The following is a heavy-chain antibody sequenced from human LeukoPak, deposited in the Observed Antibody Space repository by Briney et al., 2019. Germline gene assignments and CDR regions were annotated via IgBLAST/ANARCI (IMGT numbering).Heavy chain of an antibody. D-gene: IGHD6-19*01. CDR3: ARRYSSGWYHWDY. Sequence: KPSETLSLTCTVSGGSISSSSYYWGWIRQPPGKGLEWIGSIYYSGSTYYNPSLKSRVTISVDTSKNQFSLKLSSVTAADTAVYYCARRYSSGWYHWDYWGQGTLVTVSS. J-gene: IGHJ4*02. CDR2: IYYSGST. V-gene: IGHV4-39*01. CDR1: GGSISSSSYY.